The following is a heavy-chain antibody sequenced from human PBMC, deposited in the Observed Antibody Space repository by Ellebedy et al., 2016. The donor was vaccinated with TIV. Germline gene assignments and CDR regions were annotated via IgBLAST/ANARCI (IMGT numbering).Heavy chain of an antibody. CDR1: GFTFTQYW. J-gene: IGHJ2*01. CDR3: ARAGSSGWEAYFDL. D-gene: IGHD6-19*01. Sequence: GESLKISCAASGFTFTQYWLHWVRQAPGKGPVWASRINSDGSSTTYADSVKGRFTISRDNAKNTLYLQMNSLRAEDTAVYYCARAGSSGWEAYFDLWGRGTLVTVSS. V-gene: IGHV3-74*01. CDR2: INSDGSST.